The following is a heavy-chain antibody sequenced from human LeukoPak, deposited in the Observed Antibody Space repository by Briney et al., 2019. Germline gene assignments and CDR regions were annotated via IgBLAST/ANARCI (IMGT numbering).Heavy chain of an antibody. V-gene: IGHV3-23*01. J-gene: IGHJ4*02. D-gene: IGHD3-10*01. CDR3: AKGSMGVILAPFDS. Sequence: GGSLRLSCAASGFTFSSYDMSWVRQAPGKGLGWVSTISGSGTGTYYADSVKGRFTISRDNSKNTLYLQRSGLGAEDTAIYYCAKGSMGVILAPFDSWGQGSLVTVSS. CDR2: ISGSGTGT. CDR1: GFTFSSYD.